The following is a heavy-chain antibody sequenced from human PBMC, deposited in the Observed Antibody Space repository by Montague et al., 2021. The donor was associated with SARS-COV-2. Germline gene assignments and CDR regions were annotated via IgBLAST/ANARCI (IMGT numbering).Heavy chain of an antibody. D-gene: IGHD6-19*01. CDR1: GGSTASHY. Sequence: SETLSLTCTVSGGSTASHYCNWSRQSPGKRPVWLIYVYYHGDTTYNPSLQSRVTISIVTSENQFSVLLNSVMAADTAVYFCARGWAFDPWGQGRLVTVSS. CDR3: ARGWAFDP. CDR2: VYYHGDT. V-gene: IGHV4-59*08. J-gene: IGHJ3*01.